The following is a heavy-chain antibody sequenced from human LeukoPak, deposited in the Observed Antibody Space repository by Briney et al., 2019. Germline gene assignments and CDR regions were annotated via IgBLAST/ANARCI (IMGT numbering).Heavy chain of an antibody. CDR1: GGSISSYY. J-gene: IGHJ3*02. V-gene: IGHV4-59*08. D-gene: IGHD1-26*01. Sequence: PSETPSLTCIVSGGSISSYYWSWIRQLPGKGLEWIGYIYYTGSTNYNPSLKSRVTISVDTSKNQLSLKLRSVTAADTAVYYCARQDSGTYLNPLDIWGQGTVVTVSS. CDR2: IYYTGST. CDR3: ARQDSGTYLNPLDI.